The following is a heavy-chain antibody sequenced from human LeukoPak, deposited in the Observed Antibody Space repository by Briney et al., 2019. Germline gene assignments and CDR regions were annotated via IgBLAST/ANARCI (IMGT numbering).Heavy chain of an antibody. D-gene: IGHD6-13*01. Sequence: PGASVKVSCKASGYTFTSYDISWVRQATGRGLEWMGWMNPNSGNTGYAQKFQGSVTMTRNTPIRTAYPELSSPRSEDTAVYYCARGSIWGYSISWYFGYWGQGALVTVSS. CDR1: GYTFTSYD. CDR2: MNPNSGNT. CDR3: ARGSIWGYSISWYFGY. J-gene: IGHJ4*02. V-gene: IGHV1-8*01.